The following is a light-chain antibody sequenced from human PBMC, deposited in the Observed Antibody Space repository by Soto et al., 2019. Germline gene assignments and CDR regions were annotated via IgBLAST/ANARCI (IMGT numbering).Light chain of an antibody. CDR3: QQDGSSPPIT. J-gene: IGKJ5*01. V-gene: IGKV3-11*01. CDR1: QSVSSY. CDR2: DAS. Sequence: ILSLSPATLSLTQMEIATLSCMASQSVSSYLAWYQQKPGQAPRLLIYDASNRATGIPARFSGSGSGTDFTLTISSLEPEDFAVYYCQQDGSSPPITFGQGTRLEIK.